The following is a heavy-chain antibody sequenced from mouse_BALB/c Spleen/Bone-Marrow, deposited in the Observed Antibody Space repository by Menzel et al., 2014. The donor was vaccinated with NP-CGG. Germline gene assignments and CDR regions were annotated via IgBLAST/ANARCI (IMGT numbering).Heavy chain of an antibody. CDR3: ARSGSSSGYFDY. CDR2: ISSGSSTI. J-gene: IGHJ2*01. CDR1: GFTFSSFG. V-gene: IGHV5-17*02. Sequence: DVMLVESGGGLVQPGGSRKLSCAASGFTFSSFGMHWVRQAPEKGLEWVAYISSGSSTIYYADTVMGRFTISRDNPKNTLFLQVTSLRSEDTAMYYCARSGSSSGYFDYWGQGTTLTVSS. D-gene: IGHD1-1*01.